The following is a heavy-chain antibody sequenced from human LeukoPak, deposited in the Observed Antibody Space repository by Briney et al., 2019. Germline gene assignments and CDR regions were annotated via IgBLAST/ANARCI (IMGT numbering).Heavy chain of an antibody. CDR1: GYTFTSYD. CDR3: AGVDFWSGYSRGY. J-gene: IGHJ4*02. D-gene: IGHD3-3*01. Sequence: GASVKVSCKASGYTFTSYDINWVRQATGQGLEWMGWMNPNSGNTGYAQKFQGRGTMTRNTSISTAYMELSSLRSEDTAVYYCAGVDFWSGYSRGYWGQGTLVTVSS. V-gene: IGHV1-8*01. CDR2: MNPNSGNT.